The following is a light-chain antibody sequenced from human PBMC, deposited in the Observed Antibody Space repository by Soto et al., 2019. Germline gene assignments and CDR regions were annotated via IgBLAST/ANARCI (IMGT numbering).Light chain of an antibody. V-gene: IGKV3-15*01. CDR3: QQYDNWPPWT. J-gene: IGKJ1*01. CDR1: QSVRSN. Sequence: EIVMTQSPATLSVSPGERATLSCRASQSVRSNLAWYQHKPGQAPRLLIYGASTRATGIPARFSGTGSGTEFTLTISSLQSEDLAVYFCQQYDNWPPWTFGQGTKVEIK. CDR2: GAS.